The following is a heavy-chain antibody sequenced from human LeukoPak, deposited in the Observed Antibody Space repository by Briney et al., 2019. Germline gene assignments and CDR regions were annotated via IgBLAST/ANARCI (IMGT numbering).Heavy chain of an antibody. CDR1: GYTFTSYG. Sequence: ASVKVSCKASGYTFTSYGISWVRQAPGQGLEWMGWISAYNGNTNYAQKLQGRVTMTTDTSTSTAYMELRSLRSDDTAVYYCARWYRGNYYRYYYMDVGGKGPTVTVSS. CDR2: ISAYNGNT. D-gene: IGHD1-26*01. V-gene: IGHV1-18*01. J-gene: IGHJ6*03. CDR3: ARWYRGNYYRYYYMDV.